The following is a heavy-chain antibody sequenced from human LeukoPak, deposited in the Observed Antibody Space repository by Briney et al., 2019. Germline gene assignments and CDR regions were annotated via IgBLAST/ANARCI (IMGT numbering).Heavy chain of an antibody. Sequence: GGSLRLSCAASGFTFSSYAMSWVRQAPGRGLEWVSAISGSGGSTYYADSVKGRFTISRDDSKNTLYLQMNSLRAEDTAVYYCAKRTTVTTCLDYWGQGTLVTVSS. CDR3: AKRTTVTTCLDY. V-gene: IGHV3-23*01. CDR2: ISGSGGST. D-gene: IGHD4-17*01. CDR1: GFTFSSYA. J-gene: IGHJ4*02.